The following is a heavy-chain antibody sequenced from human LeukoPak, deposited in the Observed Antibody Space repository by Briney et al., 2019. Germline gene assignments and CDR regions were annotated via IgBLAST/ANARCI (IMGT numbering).Heavy chain of an antibody. CDR3: ARGEGFCSGGSCFKFDY. V-gene: IGHV3-48*02. Sequence: GGSLRLSCAASGFTFNKYSMYCVRQAPGKGLEWVSYISSSSSTTYFADSVKGRFTISRDNDKNSLYVQMNSLRDEDTAVYYCARGEGFCSGGSCFKFDYWGQGTLVTVSS. CDR2: ISSSSSTT. CDR1: GFTFNKYS. D-gene: IGHD2-15*01. J-gene: IGHJ4*02.